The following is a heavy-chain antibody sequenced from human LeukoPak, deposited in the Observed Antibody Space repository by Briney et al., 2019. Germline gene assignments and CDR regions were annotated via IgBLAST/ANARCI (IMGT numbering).Heavy chain of an antibody. D-gene: IGHD3-9*01. V-gene: IGHV3-7*01. CDR2: IKQDGSEK. Sequence: PGGSLRLSCAASGFTFSSYWMSWVRQAPGKGLEWVANIKQDGSEKYYVDSVKGRFTISRDNAKNSLYLQMNSLRAEDTAVYYCARGPPPDYDILTGCYAPGIDYWGQGTLVTVSS. CDR3: ARGPPPDYDILTGCYAPGIDY. CDR1: GFTFSSYW. J-gene: IGHJ4*02.